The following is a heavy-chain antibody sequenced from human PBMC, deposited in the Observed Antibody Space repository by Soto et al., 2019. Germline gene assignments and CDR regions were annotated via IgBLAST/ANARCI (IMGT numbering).Heavy chain of an antibody. CDR1: GCRDGVSA. Sequence: SRRLSIVGSGCRDGVSALPCVGQGQGKGLDWVSGIGWNSDIKGYADSVKGRFSISRDDVKNSLYLQMSSLRSEDTGVYYCARDMGHYDLWGNNERGLDVWGQGTKVTVSS. CDR3: ARDMGHYDLWGNNERGLDV. J-gene: IGHJ6*01. V-gene: IGHV3-9*01. CDR2: IGWNSDIK. D-gene: IGHD3-3*01.